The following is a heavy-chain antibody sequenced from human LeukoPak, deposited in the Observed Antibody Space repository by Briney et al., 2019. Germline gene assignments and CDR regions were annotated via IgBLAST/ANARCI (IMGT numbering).Heavy chain of an antibody. CDR1: GGSISSYN. CDR3: AREYYYDSSGYYYEGLIDY. V-gene: IGHV4-4*07. CDR2: VYTSGST. J-gene: IGHJ4*02. Sequence: SETLSLTCTVSGGSISSYNWSWIRQPAGPGLEWIGRVYTSGSTNYNPSLKSRVTMSVYTSKNQFSLKLSSVTAADTAVYYCAREYYYDSSGYYYEGLIDYWGQGTLVTVSS. D-gene: IGHD3-22*01.